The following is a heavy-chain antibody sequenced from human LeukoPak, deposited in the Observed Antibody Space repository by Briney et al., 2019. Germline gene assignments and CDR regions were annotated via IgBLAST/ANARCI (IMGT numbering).Heavy chain of an antibody. J-gene: IGHJ4*02. V-gene: IGHV3-23*01. D-gene: IGHD5-12*01. CDR1: GFTFSSCA. CDR3: AKLGPKGGYDLGDFDY. Sequence: PGGSLRLSCAASGFTFSSCAMTWVRQAPGKGLEWVSAISGSGDSTYYADSVKGRFTTSRDNSKNTLYLQMNSLRAEDTAVYYCAKLGPKGGYDLGDFDYWGQGTLVTVSS. CDR2: ISGSGDST.